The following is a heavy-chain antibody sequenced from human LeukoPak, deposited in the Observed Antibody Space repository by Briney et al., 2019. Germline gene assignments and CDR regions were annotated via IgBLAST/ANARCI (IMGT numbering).Heavy chain of an antibody. V-gene: IGHV4-30-2*01. J-gene: IGHJ5*02. CDR3: ARTRITMVRGVYRFDP. CDR1: GGSISSGGYS. Sequence: SETLSLACAVSGGSISSGGYSWSWIRQPPGKGLEWIGYIYHSGSTYYNPSLKSRVTISVDRSKNQFSLKLSSVTAADTAVYYRARTRITMVRGVYRFDPWGQGTLVTVSS. D-gene: IGHD3-10*01. CDR2: IYHSGST.